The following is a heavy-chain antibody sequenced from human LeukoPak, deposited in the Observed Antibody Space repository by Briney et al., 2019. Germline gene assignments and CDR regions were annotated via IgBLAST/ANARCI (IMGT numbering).Heavy chain of an antibody. Sequence: GGSLRLSCAASGFTFSSCAMTWVRQAPGKGLEWVSAIRGSGGSTYYTDSVKGRFTISRDSSKNTLYLQMNSLRAEDTAVYYCAKGDIGGSIYYYMDVWGKGTTVTVSS. D-gene: IGHD1-26*01. J-gene: IGHJ6*03. V-gene: IGHV3-23*01. CDR2: IRGSGGST. CDR3: AKGDIGGSIYYYMDV. CDR1: GFTFSSCA.